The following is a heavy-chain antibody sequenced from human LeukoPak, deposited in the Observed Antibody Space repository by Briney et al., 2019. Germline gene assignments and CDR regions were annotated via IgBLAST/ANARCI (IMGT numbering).Heavy chain of an antibody. Sequence: TGGSLRLSCAASGFTFSSYSMSWVRQAPGKGLEWVSGLGGSGGSINYADSVKGRFTISRDNSKNTLYLQMNSLRAEDTAVYWCAKGVDGYCSSDSCYAYDCWGQGTLVTVSS. CDR3: AKGVDGYCSSDSCYAYDC. V-gene: IGHV3-23*01. J-gene: IGHJ4*02. CDR2: LGGSGGSI. CDR1: GFTFSSYS. D-gene: IGHD2-2*01.